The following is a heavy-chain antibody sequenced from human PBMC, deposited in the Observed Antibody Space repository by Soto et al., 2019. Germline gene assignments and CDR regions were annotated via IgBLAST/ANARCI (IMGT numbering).Heavy chain of an antibody. D-gene: IGHD3-22*01. CDR1: GFTFSSYG. CDR3: AREKEYYYDSSGLFAFDI. Sequence: GGSLRLSCAASGFTFSSYGMHWVRQAPGKGLEWVAVIWYDGSNKYYADSAKGRFTISRDNSKNTLYLQMNSLRAEDTAVYYCAREKEYYYDSSGLFAFDIWGQGTMVTVSS. J-gene: IGHJ3*02. CDR2: IWYDGSNK. V-gene: IGHV3-33*01.